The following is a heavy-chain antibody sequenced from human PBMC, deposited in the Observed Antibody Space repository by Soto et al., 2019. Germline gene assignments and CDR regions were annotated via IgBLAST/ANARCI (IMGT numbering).Heavy chain of an antibody. J-gene: IGHJ6*02. CDR1: GGTFSSYA. V-gene: IGHV1-69*13. Sequence: SVKVSCKASGGTFSSYAISWVRQAPGQGLEWMGGIIPIFGTANYAQKFQGRATITADESTSTAYMELSSLRSEDTAVYYCARDDSGSAPRSYYGMDVWGQGTTVTVSS. D-gene: IGHD3-10*01. CDR2: IIPIFGTA. CDR3: ARDDSGSAPRSYYGMDV.